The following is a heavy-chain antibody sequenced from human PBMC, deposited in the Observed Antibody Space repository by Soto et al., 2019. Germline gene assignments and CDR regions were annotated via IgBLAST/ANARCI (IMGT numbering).Heavy chain of an antibody. Sequence: QVQLVQSGAEVKKPGASVKVSCKASGYTFTSYGISWVRQAPGQGLEWMGWISAYNGNTNYAQKLQGRVPMTTDTSTSTAYMELRSLRSDDTAVYYCARDHPDYDFWSGYRLNYYYYYYMDVWGKGTTVTVSS. CDR3: ARDHPDYDFWSGYRLNYYYYYYMDV. D-gene: IGHD3-3*01. J-gene: IGHJ6*03. CDR2: ISAYNGNT. CDR1: GYTFTSYG. V-gene: IGHV1-18*01.